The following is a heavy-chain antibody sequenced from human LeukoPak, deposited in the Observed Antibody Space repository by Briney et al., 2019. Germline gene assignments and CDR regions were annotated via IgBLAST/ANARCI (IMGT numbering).Heavy chain of an antibody. V-gene: IGHV3-7*01. D-gene: IGHD4-17*01. CDR1: GFTFSSYW. Sequence: PGGSLRLSCAASGFTFSSYWMSWVRQAPGKGLEWVANIKQDGSEKYYVDSVKGRFTISRDNAKNSLYLQMNSLRAEDTAVYYCARTTSLDADYGDYVAVYYYMDVWGKGTTVTVSS. CDR2: IKQDGSEK. CDR3: ARTTSLDADYGDYVAVYYYMDV. J-gene: IGHJ6*03.